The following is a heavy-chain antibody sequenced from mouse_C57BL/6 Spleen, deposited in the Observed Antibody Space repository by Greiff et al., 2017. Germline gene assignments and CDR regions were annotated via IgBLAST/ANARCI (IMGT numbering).Heavy chain of an antibody. CDR1: GYSFTDYN. CDR2: INPNHGTT. D-gene: IGHD3-2*02. V-gene: IGHV1-39*01. Sequence: VQLQQSGPELVKPGASVKISCKASGYSFTDYNMNWVKQSNGKSLEWIGVINPNHGTTSYNQKFKGKATLTVDQSSSTAYMQLNSLTSEDSAVYYCGRPDSSGYEGYAYWGKGTLVTVAA. CDR3: GRPDSSGYEGYAY. J-gene: IGHJ3*01.